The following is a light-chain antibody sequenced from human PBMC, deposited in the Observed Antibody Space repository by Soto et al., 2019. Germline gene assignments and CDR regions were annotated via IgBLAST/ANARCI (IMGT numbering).Light chain of an antibody. CDR1: SSDVGAYNY. Sequence: QSALTQPASVSGSPGQSITISCTGTSSDVGAYNYVSWYQQHPGKAPKLMIYDVTNRPSGVSSRFSGSKSGNTASLTISGLQAEDEADYYCQSYDNNVWVFGGGTKLTVL. V-gene: IGLV2-14*01. J-gene: IGLJ3*02. CDR2: DVT. CDR3: QSYDNNVWV.